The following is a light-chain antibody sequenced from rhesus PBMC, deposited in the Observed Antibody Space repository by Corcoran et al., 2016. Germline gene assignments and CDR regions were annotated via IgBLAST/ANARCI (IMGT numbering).Light chain of an antibody. CDR2: YAS. Sequence: DIQMTQSPSSLSASVGDRVTITCRASQGINHYLSWYQQKPGKAPKPLSYYASSLETGVPSSFSGSGSGTDYTLTISSLQPEDIATYYCQQYNNSPFTFGPGTKLDIK. V-gene: IGKV1-66*01. CDR1: QGINHY. CDR3: QQYNNSPFT. J-gene: IGKJ3*01.